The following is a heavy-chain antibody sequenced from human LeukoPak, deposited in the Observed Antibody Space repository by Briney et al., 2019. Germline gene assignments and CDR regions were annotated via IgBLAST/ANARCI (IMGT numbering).Heavy chain of an antibody. V-gene: IGHV3-21*01. CDR1: GFTFSSHS. CDR3: ASRGQEDGDY. Sequence: GGSLRLSCAASGFTFSSHSKNWVRHPPGPGQERVSSISSSSSYIYYADSVKGRFTISRDNAKNSLYLQMNSLRAEDTAVYYCASRGQEDGDYWGQGTLVTVSS. CDR2: ISSSSSYI. J-gene: IGHJ4*02. D-gene: IGHD3-9*01.